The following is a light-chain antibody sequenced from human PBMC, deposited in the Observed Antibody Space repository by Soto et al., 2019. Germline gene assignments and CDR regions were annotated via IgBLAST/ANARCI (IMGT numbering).Light chain of an antibody. J-gene: IGKJ2*01. CDR3: HQYNNWHPYT. CDR1: QSISTN. Sequence: EIVMTQSPATLSVFPGERATLSCRASQSISTNLAWYQQKPGRAPRLLIYGASARATGIPARFSGSGSGTEFTLTISSLQSEDFAVYYCHQYNNWHPYTFGQGTKLEIK. V-gene: IGKV3-15*01. CDR2: GAS.